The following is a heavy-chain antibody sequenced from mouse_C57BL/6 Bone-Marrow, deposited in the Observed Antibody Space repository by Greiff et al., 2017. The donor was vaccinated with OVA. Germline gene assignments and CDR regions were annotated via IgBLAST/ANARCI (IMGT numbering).Heavy chain of an antibody. D-gene: IGHD2-1*01. J-gene: IGHJ4*01. Sequence: EVHLVESGEGLVKPGGSLKLSCAASGFTFSSYAMSWVRQTPEKRLEWVAYISSGGDYIYYADTVKGRFTISRDNARNTLYLQMSSLKSEDTAMYYCTRYGNPMYYAMDYWGQGTSVTVSS. CDR1: GFTFSSYA. CDR3: TRYGNPMYYAMDY. CDR2: ISSGGDYI. V-gene: IGHV5-9-1*02.